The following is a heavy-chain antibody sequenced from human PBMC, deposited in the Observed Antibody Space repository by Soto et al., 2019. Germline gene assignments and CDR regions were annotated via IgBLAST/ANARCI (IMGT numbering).Heavy chain of an antibody. CDR2: ISAYNGNT. Sequence: ASVKVSCKASGYTFTSYGISWVRQAPGEGLEWMGWISAYNGNTNYAQKLQGRVTMTTDTSTSTAYMELRSLRSDDTAVYYCGGGQPLSNARDGFGIRGQGTKVTGSS. CDR3: GGGQPLSNARDGFGI. J-gene: IGHJ3*02. D-gene: IGHD2-2*01. CDR1: GYTFTSYG. V-gene: IGHV1-18*01.